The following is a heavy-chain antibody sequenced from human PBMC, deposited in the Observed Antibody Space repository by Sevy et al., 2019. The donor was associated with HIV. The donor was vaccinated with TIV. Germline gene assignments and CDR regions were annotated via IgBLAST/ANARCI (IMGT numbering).Heavy chain of an antibody. J-gene: IGHJ6*02. D-gene: IGHD3-16*01. V-gene: IGHV3-30*03. CDR1: GFTFSTYD. CDR2: ISHDGSYR. CDR3: ARNRQPWGGYFSRHGMDV. Sequence: GGSLRLSCAASGFTFSTYDMHWVRQAPGKGLEWVAIISHDGSYRYYADSVRGRFSMSRDNSNNIMYLQMNGLSIEDTALYYCARNRQPWGGYFSRHGMDVWGRGTTVTVSS.